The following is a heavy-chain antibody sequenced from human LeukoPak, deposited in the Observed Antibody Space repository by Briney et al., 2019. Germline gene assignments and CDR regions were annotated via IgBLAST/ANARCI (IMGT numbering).Heavy chain of an antibody. CDR1: GGSISSSSYY. D-gene: IGHD5-12*01. Sequence: SETLSLTCTVSGGSISSSSYYWGWIRQPPGKGLEWIGSIYYSGSTYYNPSLKSRVTISVDTSKNQFSLKLSSVTAADTAVYYCAKDPRQGIYSGYLMEFDYWGQGTLVTVSS. CDR3: AKDPRQGIYSGYLMEFDY. CDR2: IYYSGST. J-gene: IGHJ4*02. V-gene: IGHV4-39*02.